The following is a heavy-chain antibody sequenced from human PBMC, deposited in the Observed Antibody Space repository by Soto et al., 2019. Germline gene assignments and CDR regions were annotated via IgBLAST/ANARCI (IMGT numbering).Heavy chain of an antibody. CDR2: IDGSGGIT. J-gene: IGHJ5*02. Sequence: QLLQSGEGLVKPGGSLTLSCAASGFTFGTTDMSWVRQAPGEGLEWVSTIDGSGGITYYADSVKGRFTISRDNSRNTVYLQMNSLRGDDTALYYCVKNSGWFNTWGQGALVTVSS. D-gene: IGHD3-10*01. CDR1: GFTFGTTD. V-gene: IGHV3-23*01. CDR3: VKNSGWFNT.